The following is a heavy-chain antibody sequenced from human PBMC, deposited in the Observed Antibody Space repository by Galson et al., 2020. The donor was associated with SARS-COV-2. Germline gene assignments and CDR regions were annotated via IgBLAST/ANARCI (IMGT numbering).Heavy chain of an antibody. Sequence: GESLKISCAASGFTFSSYDMHWVRQATGKGLEWVSAIGTAGDTYYPGSVKGRFTISRENAKNSLYLQMNSLRAGDTAVYYCARAGQDYDRSGYYFSRIYYYYDMDVWGKGTTVTVAS. J-gene: IGHJ6*03. CDR1: GFTFSSYD. CDR2: IGTAGDT. CDR3: ARAGQDYDRSGYYFSRIYYYYDMDV. D-gene: IGHD3-22*01. V-gene: IGHV3-13*01.